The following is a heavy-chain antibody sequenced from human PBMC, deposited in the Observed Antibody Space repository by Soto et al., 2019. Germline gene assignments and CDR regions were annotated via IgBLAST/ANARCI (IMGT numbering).Heavy chain of an antibody. V-gene: IGHV3-30*18. CDR3: AKDAPPELERYGNIDY. CDR2: ISFDGSNE. J-gene: IGHJ4*02. CDR1: GLTFNDYG. D-gene: IGHD4-4*01. Sequence: QVQLEESGGGVVQPGRSLRLSCTASGLTFNDYGLHWVRQAPGKGLEWVATISFDGSNEYYADSVKGRFTISRDNDQNVLNLHMDRLRAEGKATYFCAKDAPPELERYGNIDYWGQGTLVTVSS.